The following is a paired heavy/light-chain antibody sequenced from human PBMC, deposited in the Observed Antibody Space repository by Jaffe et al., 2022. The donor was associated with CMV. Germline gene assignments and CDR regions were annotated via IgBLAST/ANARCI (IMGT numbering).Light chain of an antibody. J-gene: IGKJ4*01. CDR2: AAS. CDR1: QGIRND. V-gene: IGKV1-6*01. Sequence: AIQMTQSPSSLSASVGDRVTITCRASQGIRNDLGWYQQKPGKAPKLLIYAASSLQSGVPSRFSGSGSGTDFTLTISSLQPEDFATYYCLQDYNYYTFGGGTKVEIK. CDR3: LQDYNYYT.
Heavy chain of an antibody. D-gene: IGHD6-13*01. J-gene: IGHJ5*02. CDR1: GFSLSTSGVG. CDR2: IYWNDDK. CDR3: AHRLAAARRTNWFDP. Sequence: QITLKESGPTLVKPTQTLTLTCTFSGFSLSTSGVGVGWIRQPPGKALEWLALIYWNDDKRYSPSLKSRLTITKDTSKNQVVLTMTNMDPVDTATYYCAHRLAAARRTNWFDPWGQGTLVTVSS. V-gene: IGHV2-5*01.